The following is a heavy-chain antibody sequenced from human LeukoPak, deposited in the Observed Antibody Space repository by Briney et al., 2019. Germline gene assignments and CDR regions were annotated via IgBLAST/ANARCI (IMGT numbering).Heavy chain of an antibody. V-gene: IGHV4-59*01. CDR1: GGSISTYY. J-gene: IGHJ6*03. CDR3: ARLLGGAPYYMDV. CDR2: LYYSGTT. D-gene: IGHD3-3*01. Sequence: SETLSLTCTVSGGSISTYYWTWIRQPPGKELAWIGYLYYSGTTDYNPSLKSRVTISGDTSKNQFSLKLTSVTAADTAVYYCARLLGGAPYYMDVWGEGTTVTVSS.